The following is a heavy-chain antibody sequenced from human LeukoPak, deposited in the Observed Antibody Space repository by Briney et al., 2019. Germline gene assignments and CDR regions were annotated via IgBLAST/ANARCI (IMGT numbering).Heavy chain of an antibody. Sequence: GRSLILSCSASGFTFISYGMHWFRQAPGKGLEWVAVIWYDGSNKYYADSVKDRFTISRDNSKNTLYLQMNSLRAEETPVYYCARDGMIMSTGSWFDPWGQGTLVTVSS. D-gene: IGHD3-22*01. CDR2: IWYDGSNK. J-gene: IGHJ5*02. V-gene: IGHV3-33*01. CDR1: GFTFISYG. CDR3: ARDGMIMSTGSWFDP.